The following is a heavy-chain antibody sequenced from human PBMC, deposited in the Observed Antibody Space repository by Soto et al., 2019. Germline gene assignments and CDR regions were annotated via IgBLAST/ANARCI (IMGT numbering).Heavy chain of an antibody. D-gene: IGHD4-17*01. Sequence: PSETLSLTCTVSGGSISSGGYYWSWIRQHPGKGLEWIGYIYYSGSTYYNPSLKSRVTISVDTSKNQFSLKLSSVTAADTAVYYCASLTTVVTELAFDIWGQGTMVTVS. CDR3: ASLTTVVTELAFDI. CDR2: IYYSGST. J-gene: IGHJ3*02. V-gene: IGHV4-31*03. CDR1: GGSISSGGYY.